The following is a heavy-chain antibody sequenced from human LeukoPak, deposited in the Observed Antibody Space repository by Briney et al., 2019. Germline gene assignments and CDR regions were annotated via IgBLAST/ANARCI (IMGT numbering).Heavy chain of an antibody. V-gene: IGHV1-18*04. CDR3: ARGPRYDYDSSVYYFGF. J-gene: IGHJ4*02. CDR2: INPYNGNT. CDR1: GYTFTSYY. Sequence: ASVKVSCKASGYTFTSYYMHWVRQAPGQGLEWVGRINPYNGNTKYVQKFYDRVSMTTDTSMSTAYMELRRLRSGDTAMYYCARGPRYDYDSSVYYFGFWGQGTLVTVSS. D-gene: IGHD3-22*01.